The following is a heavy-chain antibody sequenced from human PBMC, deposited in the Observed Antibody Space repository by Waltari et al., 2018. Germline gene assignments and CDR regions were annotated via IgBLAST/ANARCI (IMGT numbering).Heavy chain of an antibody. Sequence: QVQLQESGPGLVKPSGTLSLTCAVSGGSISSSNWWSWVRQPPGKGLAWIGEIYHSGSTNYNPSLKSRVTISVDKSKNQFSLKLSSVTAADTAVYYCARDLSAYCSGGSCSGDYWGQGTLVTVSS. V-gene: IGHV4-4*02. D-gene: IGHD2-15*01. CDR3: ARDLSAYCSGGSCSGDY. CDR1: GGSISSSNW. CDR2: IYHSGST. J-gene: IGHJ4*02.